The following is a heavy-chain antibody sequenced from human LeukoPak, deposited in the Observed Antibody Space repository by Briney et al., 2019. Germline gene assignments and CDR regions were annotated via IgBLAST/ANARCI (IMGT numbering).Heavy chain of an antibody. CDR1: GFTFSSYG. CDR3: AGDYGDPYYFDY. V-gene: IGHV3-23*01. Sequence: GGSLRLSCAASGFTFSSYGMTWVRQAPGEGLEWVSAITGSGGTIYYADSVKGRFTISRDNAKNSLYLQMNSLRAEDTAVYYCAGDYGDPYYFDYGGQGTLVTVSS. J-gene: IGHJ4*02. CDR2: ITGSGGTI. D-gene: IGHD4-17*01.